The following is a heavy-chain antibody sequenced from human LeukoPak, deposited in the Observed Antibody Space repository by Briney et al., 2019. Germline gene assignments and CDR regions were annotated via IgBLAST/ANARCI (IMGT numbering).Heavy chain of an antibody. J-gene: IGHJ4*02. D-gene: IGHD3-22*01. CDR3: ARCYDSSALMLTY. CDR1: GYTFTGYY. CDR2: INPNSGGT. Sequence: ASVKVSCKASGYTFTGYYMHWVRQAPGQGLEWMGRINPNSGGTSYAQKFQGRVTMTRDTSISTAYMELSRLRSDDTAVYYCARCYDSSALMLTYWGQGTLVTVSS. V-gene: IGHV1-2*06.